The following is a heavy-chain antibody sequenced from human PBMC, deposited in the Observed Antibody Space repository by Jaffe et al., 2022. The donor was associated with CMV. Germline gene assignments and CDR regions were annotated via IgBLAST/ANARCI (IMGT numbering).Heavy chain of an antibody. V-gene: IGHV1-24*01. CDR2: FDPEDGET. J-gene: IGHJ5*02. CDR1: GYTLTELS. D-gene: IGHD5-18*01. Sequence: QVQLVQSGAEVKKPGASVKVSCKVSGYTLTELSMHWVRQAPGKGLEWMGGFDPEDGETIYAQKFQGRVTMTEDTSTDTAYMELSSLRSEDTAVYYCATQVGYSYGPQTKYNWFDPWGQGTLVTVSS. CDR3: ATQVGYSYGPQTKYNWFDP.